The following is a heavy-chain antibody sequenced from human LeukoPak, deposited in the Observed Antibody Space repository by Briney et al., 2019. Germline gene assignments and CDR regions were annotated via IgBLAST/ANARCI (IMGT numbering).Heavy chain of an antibody. D-gene: IGHD2-8*01. CDR2: IYYSGST. J-gene: IGHJ5*02. V-gene: IGHV4-31*03. CDR3: ARGVKLIPYCTNGVCSNWFDP. CDR1: GGSISRGGYY. Sequence: SQTLSLTCTVSGGSISRGGYYWSWIRQHPGKGLEWIGYIYYSGSTYYNPSLKSRVTISVDTSKNQFSLKLSSVTAADTAVYYCARGVKLIPYCTNGVCSNWFDPWGQGTLVTVSS.